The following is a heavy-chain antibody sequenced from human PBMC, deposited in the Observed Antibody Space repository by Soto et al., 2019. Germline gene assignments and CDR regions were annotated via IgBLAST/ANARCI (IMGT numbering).Heavy chain of an antibody. D-gene: IGHD3-3*01. CDR3: ASRGGVVIPRMVY. J-gene: IGHJ4*02. Sequence: PSETLSLTCAVYGGSSSGYYWSWIRQPPGKGLEWIGEINHSGSTNYNPSLKSRVTISVDTSKNQFSLKLSSVTAADTAVYYCASRGGVVIPRMVYWGQGTLVTVSS. CDR2: INHSGST. V-gene: IGHV4-34*01. CDR1: GGSSSGYY.